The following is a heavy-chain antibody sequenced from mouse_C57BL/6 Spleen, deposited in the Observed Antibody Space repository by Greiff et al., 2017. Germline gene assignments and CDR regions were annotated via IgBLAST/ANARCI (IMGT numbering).Heavy chain of an antibody. J-gene: IGHJ2*01. V-gene: IGHV5-6*02. Sequence: EVKLMESGGDLVKPGGSLKLSCAASGFTFSSYGMSWVRQTPDKRLEWVATIRSGGSYTYYPDSVKGRFTISRDNAKNTLYLQMSSLKSEDTAMYYCARRRTAQALDYWGQGTTLTVSS. CDR3: ARRRTAQALDY. CDR2: IRSGGSYT. CDR1: GFTFSSYG. D-gene: IGHD3-2*02.